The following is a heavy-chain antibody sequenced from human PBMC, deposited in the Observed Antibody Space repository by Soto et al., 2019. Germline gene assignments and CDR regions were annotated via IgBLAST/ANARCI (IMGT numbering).Heavy chain of an antibody. J-gene: IGHJ5*02. CDR1: GGYISSGGDS. Sequence: PSETQSHPYAVSGGYISSGGDSWSWIRQAPGKGLEWIGTVYHNENTYYNPSLKSRITISADTAKNQFSLNLRSVTAADTAIYFCARRARYYGSPGWFDPWGQGTLVTSPQ. V-gene: IGHV4-30-2*03. D-gene: IGHD3-16*01. CDR3: ARRARYYGSPGWFDP. CDR2: VYHNENT.